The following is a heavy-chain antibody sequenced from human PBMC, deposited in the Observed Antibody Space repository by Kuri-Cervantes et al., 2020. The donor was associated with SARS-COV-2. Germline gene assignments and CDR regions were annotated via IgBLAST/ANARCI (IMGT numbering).Heavy chain of an antibody. D-gene: IGHD3-22*01. CDR3: ARSTPFRRLVVISQGGAFDI. CDR2: IRSKANSYAT. V-gene: IGHV3-73*01. CDR1: GFTFSGSA. Sequence: GGSLRLSCAASGFTFSGSAMHWVRQASGKGLEWVGRIRSKANSYATAYAASVKGRFTISRDDSKNTAYLQMNSLKTEDTAVYYCARSTPFRRLVVISQGGAFDIWGQGTMVTVSS. J-gene: IGHJ3*02.